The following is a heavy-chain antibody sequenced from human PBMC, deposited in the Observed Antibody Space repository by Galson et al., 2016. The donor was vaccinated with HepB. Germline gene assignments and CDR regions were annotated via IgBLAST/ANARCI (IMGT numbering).Heavy chain of an antibody. V-gene: IGHV3-48*03. D-gene: IGHD3-16*01. J-gene: IGHJ6*02. CDR1: GFTFSSYA. CDR3: VSPRAETGFWGYYGMDV. CDR2: ISSRSTTI. Sequence: SLRLSCAASGFTFSSYAMHWVRQAPGKGLEWISFISSRSTTIYYADSVKGRFTISRDNDENSLYLHMNSLRAEDTAVYYCVSPRAETGFWGYYGMDVWGQGTTVIVSS.